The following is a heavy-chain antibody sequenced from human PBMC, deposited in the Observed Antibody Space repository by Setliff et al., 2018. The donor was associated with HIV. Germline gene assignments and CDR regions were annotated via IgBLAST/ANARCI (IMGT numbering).Heavy chain of an antibody. CDR3: ARDIPHDYTFWSGSTRFDP. CDR1: GYTFTDYY. J-gene: IGHJ5*02. V-gene: IGHV1-69-2*01. D-gene: IGHD3-3*01. CDR2: VDPEDGET. Sequence: ASVKVSCKASGYTFTDYYMHWVQQAPGKGLEWMGRVDPEDGETIYAEKFQGRVTITADTSTDTAYMELSSLRSEDTAVYYCARDIPHDYTFWSGSTRFDPWGQGTLVTVSS.